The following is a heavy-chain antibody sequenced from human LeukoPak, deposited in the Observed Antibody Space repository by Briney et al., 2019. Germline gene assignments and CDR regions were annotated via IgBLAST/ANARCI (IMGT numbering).Heavy chain of an antibody. V-gene: IGHV5-51*01. CDR1: GYSFFSYW. CDR2: IYPADSDT. D-gene: IGHD6-13*01. CDR3: ARRIAAAGFPFDY. J-gene: IGHJ4*02. Sequence: GESLKISCKGSGYSFFSYWIGWVRQMPGTGLEWMGIIYPADSDTTYSPSFQGQVTISADKSISTAYLQWSSLKASDTAMYYCARRIAAAGFPFDYWGQGALVTVSS.